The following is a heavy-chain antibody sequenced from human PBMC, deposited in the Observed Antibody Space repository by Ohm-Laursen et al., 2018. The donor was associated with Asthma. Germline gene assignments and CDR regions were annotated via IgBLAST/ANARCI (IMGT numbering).Heavy chain of an antibody. V-gene: IGHV3-7*05. J-gene: IGHJ4*02. CDR1: GLPFSNFW. D-gene: IGHD6-19*01. CDR3: ARDGWVTFDY. CDR2: IYPDGGEK. Sequence: SLRLSCTAPGLPFSNFWMSWVRQAPGKGLEWVANIYPDGGEKYYVDSVDGRFTISRDNAKNSLYLQMNSLRAEDTAVYYCARDGWVTFDYWGQGTLVTVSS.